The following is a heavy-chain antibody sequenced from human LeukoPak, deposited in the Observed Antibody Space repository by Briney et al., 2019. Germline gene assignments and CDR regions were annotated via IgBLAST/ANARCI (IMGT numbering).Heavy chain of an antibody. CDR2: IWYDENKK. V-gene: IGHV3-33*01. CDR1: GFTFSSYG. Sequence: GGSLRLSCEASGFTFSSYGMHWVRQAPGKGPEWVAVIWYDENKKYYADFVKGRFTTSRDNFKSTLFLQLNSLRVEDTAVYYCAREGLTTSPNNALDIWGQGTTVTVLS. D-gene: IGHD1/OR15-1a*01. J-gene: IGHJ3*02. CDR3: AREGLTTSPNNALDI.